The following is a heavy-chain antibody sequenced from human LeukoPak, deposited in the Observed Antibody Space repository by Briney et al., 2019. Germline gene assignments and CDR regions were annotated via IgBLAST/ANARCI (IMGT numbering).Heavy chain of an antibody. CDR2: IYASGKT. CDR3: AREVRSFNGPGGYYYYNMDV. J-gene: IGHJ6*03. V-gene: IGHV4-59*10. D-gene: IGHD2-8*01. Sequence: PPETLSLTCAVSGDSLSDSYWSWIRPPAGEGLEYIGRIYASGKTNYNPSLESRVTLSVDASSSQFSLTLSSVTAADTAIYYCAREVRSFNGPGGYYYYNMDVWGEGATVTVSS. CDR1: GDSLSDSY.